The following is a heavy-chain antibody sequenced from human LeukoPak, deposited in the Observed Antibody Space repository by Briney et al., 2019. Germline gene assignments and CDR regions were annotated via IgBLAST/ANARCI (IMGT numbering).Heavy chain of an antibody. J-gene: IGHJ6*03. CDR3: TRHPDCDYTPYYYYMDV. D-gene: IGHD4-11*01. V-gene: IGHV3-73*01. CDR2: IRSKANSYAT. CDR1: GFTFSGSA. Sequence: GGSLRLSCAASGFTFSGSAMHWVRQASGKGLEWVGRIRSKANSYATAYAASVKGRYTISRDDSKNTAYLQMNSLKTEDTAVYYCTRHPDCDYTPYYYYMDVWGKGTTVTVSS.